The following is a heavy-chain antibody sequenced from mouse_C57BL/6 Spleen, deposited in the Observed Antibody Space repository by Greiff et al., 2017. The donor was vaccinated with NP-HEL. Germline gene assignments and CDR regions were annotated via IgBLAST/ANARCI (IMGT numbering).Heavy chain of an antibody. CDR2: INYDGSST. Sequence: EVQLVESEGGLVQPGSSMKLSCTASGFTFSDYYMAWVRQVPEKGLEWVATINYDGSSTYYLDSLKSRFIISRDNAKNILYLQMSSLKSEDTATYYCARDGGNYDYAMDYWGQGTSVTVSS. CDR1: GFTFSDYY. J-gene: IGHJ4*01. D-gene: IGHD2-1*01. V-gene: IGHV5-16*01. CDR3: ARDGGNYDYAMDY.